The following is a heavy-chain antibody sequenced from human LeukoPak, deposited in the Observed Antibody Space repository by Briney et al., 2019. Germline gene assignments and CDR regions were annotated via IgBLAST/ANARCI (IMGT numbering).Heavy chain of an antibody. J-gene: IGHJ5*02. CDR2: IYNSGSP. CDR1: GGSISSYY. Sequence: SETLSLTCTVSGGSISSYYWSWIRQPPGKGLEWIGYIYNSGSPNYNPSLKSRVTMSVDTSKNQFSLKPSSVTAADTAVYYCAKDLYYYDTNAYYFDWFDPWGQGTLVTVSS. CDR3: AKDLYYYDTNAYYFDWFDP. V-gene: IGHV4-59*01. D-gene: IGHD3-22*01.